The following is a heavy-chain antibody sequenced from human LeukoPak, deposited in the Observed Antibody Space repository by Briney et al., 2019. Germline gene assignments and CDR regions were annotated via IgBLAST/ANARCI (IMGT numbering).Heavy chain of an antibody. V-gene: IGHV5-51*01. CDR2: IHSADSNT. D-gene: IGHD4-17*01. J-gene: IGHJ4*02. CDR3: AGARHGDYRWDY. CDR1: GYSFTNYW. Sequence: GESLKISCKDSGYSFTNYWIGWVRQMPGKGLEWMWIIHSADSNTKYSPSFQGQVTISADKSISTAYLQWSGLKASDTAMYYCAGARHGDYRWDYWGQGTLVTVSS.